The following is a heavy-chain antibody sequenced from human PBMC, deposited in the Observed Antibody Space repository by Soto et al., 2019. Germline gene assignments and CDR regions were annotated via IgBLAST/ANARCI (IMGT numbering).Heavy chain of an antibody. CDR3: ARGDGSSWYRDYYYMDV. CDR1: GGSISSYY. V-gene: IGHV4-59*01. Sequence: SETLSLTCTVSGGSISSYYWSWIRQPPGKGLEWIGYIYYSGSTNYNPSLKSRVTISVDTSKNQFSLKLSSVTAADTAVYYCARGDGSSWYRDYYYMDVWGKGTTVTVSS. J-gene: IGHJ6*03. CDR2: IYYSGST. D-gene: IGHD6-13*01.